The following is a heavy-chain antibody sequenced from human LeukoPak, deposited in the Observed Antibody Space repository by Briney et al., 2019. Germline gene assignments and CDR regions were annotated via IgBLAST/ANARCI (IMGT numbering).Heavy chain of an antibody. CDR1: GYTFTSYG. Sequence: ASVKVSCKASGYTFTSYGISWVRQAPGQGLEWMGWISAYNGNTNYAQKLQGRVTMTTDTSTSTAYMELRSLRSDDTAVYYCARDAKRLNYYGSGSYPDCWSQGTLVTVSS. V-gene: IGHV1-18*01. J-gene: IGHJ4*02. CDR2: ISAYNGNT. CDR3: ARDAKRLNYYGSGSYPDC. D-gene: IGHD3-10*01.